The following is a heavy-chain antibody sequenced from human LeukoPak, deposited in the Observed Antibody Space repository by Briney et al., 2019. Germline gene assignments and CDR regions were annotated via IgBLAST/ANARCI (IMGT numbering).Heavy chain of an antibody. CDR3: ARGTYYDFWSGYYTNNQFDY. V-gene: IGHV1-8*01. CDR2: MNPNSGNT. D-gene: IGHD3-3*01. CDR1: GYTFTSYD. Sequence: ASVKVSCKASGYTFTSYDINWVRQATGQGLEWMGWMNPNSGNTGYAQKFQGRVTMTRNTSRSTAYMELSSLRSEDTAVYYCARGTYYDFWSGYYTNNQFDYWGQGTLVTVSS. J-gene: IGHJ4*02.